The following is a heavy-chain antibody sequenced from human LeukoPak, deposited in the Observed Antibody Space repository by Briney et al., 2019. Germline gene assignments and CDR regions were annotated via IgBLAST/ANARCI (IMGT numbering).Heavy chain of an antibody. CDR2: ITGSGDTT. CDR1: GFIFRNYA. J-gene: IGHJ4*02. V-gene: IGHV3-23*01. Sequence: GGSLRLSCAASGFIFRNYAMSWVRQAPGKGLEWVSAITGSGDTTYYADSVKGRFTISRDNPKNTLYVEMNTLRAEDTAVYYCAKWGDYDILTGYYVSDFWGQGTLATVSS. D-gene: IGHD3-9*01. CDR3: AKWGDYDILTGYYVSDF.